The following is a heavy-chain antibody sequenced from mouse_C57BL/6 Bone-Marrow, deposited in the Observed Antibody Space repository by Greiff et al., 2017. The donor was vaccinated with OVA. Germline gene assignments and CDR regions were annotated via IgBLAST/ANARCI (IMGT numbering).Heavy chain of an antibody. CDR3: ARKNYSNYGVYFDY. D-gene: IGHD2-5*01. J-gene: IGHJ2*01. CDR1: GYAFTNYL. V-gene: IGHV1-54*01. Sequence: VQLQQSGAELVRPGTSVKVSCKASGYAFTNYLIEWVKQRPGQGLEWIGVINPGSGGTTYNEKFKGKATLTADKSSSTAYMQLSSLTSEYSAVYFCARKNYSNYGVYFDYWGQGTTLTVSS. CDR2: INPGSGGT.